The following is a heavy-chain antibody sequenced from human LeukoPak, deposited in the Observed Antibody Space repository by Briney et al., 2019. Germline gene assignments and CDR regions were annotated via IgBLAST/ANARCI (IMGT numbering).Heavy chain of an antibody. CDR2: INSNGDDT. V-gene: IGHV3-64*01. D-gene: IGHD1-26*01. J-gene: IGHJ4*02. CDR1: GFTFSHYS. CDR3: ARDPGRSPDY. Sequence: GGSLRLSCAASGFTFSHYSMHWVRQAPGKGLEYVSAINSNGDDTYYVNSVKGRFTISRDNSKNTLYLQMGNLRAEDMAVYYCARDPGRSPDYWGQGTLVTVS.